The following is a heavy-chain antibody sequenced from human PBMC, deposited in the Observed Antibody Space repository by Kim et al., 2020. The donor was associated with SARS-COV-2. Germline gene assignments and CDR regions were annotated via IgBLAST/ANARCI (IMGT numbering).Heavy chain of an antibody. Sequence: GGSLRLSCAASGFTFSSYEMNWVRQAPGKGLEWVSYISSSGSTIYYADSVKGRFTISRDNAKNSLYLQMNSLRAEDTAVYYCANDFWSGQMTLEPRYYYMDVWGKGTTVTVSS. J-gene: IGHJ6*03. V-gene: IGHV3-48*03. D-gene: IGHD3-3*01. CDR1: GFTFSSYE. CDR3: ANDFWSGQMTLEPRYYYMDV. CDR2: ISSSGSTI.